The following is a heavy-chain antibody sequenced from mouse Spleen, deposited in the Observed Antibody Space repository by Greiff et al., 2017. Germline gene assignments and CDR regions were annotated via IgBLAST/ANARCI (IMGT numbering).Heavy chain of an antibody. CDR1: GYSFTGYY. CDR2: INPSTGGT. CDR3: ARSVYYDYDVGPY. Sequence: VQLQQSGPELVKPGASVKISCKASGYSFTGYYMNWVKQSPEKSLEWIGEINPSTGGTTYNQKFKAKATLTVDKSSSTAYMQLKSLTSEDSAVYYCARSVYYDYDVGPYWGQGTLVTVYA. V-gene: IGHV1-42*01. D-gene: IGHD2-4*01. J-gene: IGHJ3*01.